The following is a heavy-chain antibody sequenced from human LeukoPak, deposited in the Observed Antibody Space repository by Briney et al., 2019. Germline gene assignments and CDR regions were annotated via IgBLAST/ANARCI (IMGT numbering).Heavy chain of an antibody. CDR2: ISSNGGST. CDR1: GFTFSSYA. V-gene: IGHV3-64*01. J-gene: IGHJ4*02. CDR3: ARYSYGTLDY. D-gene: IGHD5-18*01. Sequence: AGGSLRLSCAASGFTFSSYAMHWVRQAPGKGLEYVSAISSNGGSTYYANSVKGRFTISRDNSKNTLYRQMGSLRAEDMAVYYCARYSYGTLDYWGQGTLVTVSS.